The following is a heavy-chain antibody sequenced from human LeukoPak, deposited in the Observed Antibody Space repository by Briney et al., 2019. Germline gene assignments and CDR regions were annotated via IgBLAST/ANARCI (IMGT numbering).Heavy chain of an antibody. V-gene: IGHV4-59*01. CDR1: GGSSSSYY. Sequence: SETLSLTCTVSGGSSSSYYWSWIRQPPGKGLEWIGDIYYSGTTNYNPSLKSRVTISVDTSKNQFSLKLNSVTAADTAVYYCARGGSGYDAFDIWGQGTMVTVSS. J-gene: IGHJ3*02. D-gene: IGHD5-12*01. CDR2: IYYSGTT. CDR3: ARGGSGYDAFDI.